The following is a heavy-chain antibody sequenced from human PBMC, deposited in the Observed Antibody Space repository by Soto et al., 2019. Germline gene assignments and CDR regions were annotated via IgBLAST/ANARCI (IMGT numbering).Heavy chain of an antibody. Sequence: ASVKVSCKASGGTFSSYAISWVRQAPGQGLEWMGGIIPIFGTATYAQKFQGRVTITADESTSTAYMELSSLRSKDTAVYYCAREGRLDIVLLPAAIDAYYYYGMDVWGQGTTVTVSS. CDR1: GGTFSSYA. D-gene: IGHD2-2*01. V-gene: IGHV1-69*13. CDR3: AREGRLDIVLLPAAIDAYYYYGMDV. J-gene: IGHJ6*02. CDR2: IIPIFGTA.